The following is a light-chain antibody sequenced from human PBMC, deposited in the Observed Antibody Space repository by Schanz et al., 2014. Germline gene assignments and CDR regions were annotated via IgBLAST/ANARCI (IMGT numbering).Light chain of an antibody. CDR2: WAS. CDR1: QSVLYSSNNKNY. Sequence: DIVMTQSPDSLAVSLGERVTINCKSSQSVLYSSNNKNYLAWYQHKPGQPPNLLIYWASTRESGVPDRFSGSGSGTDFTLTISSLQAEDVAVYYCQQYYSTPYTFGQGTKLEIK. V-gene: IGKV4-1*01. CDR3: QQYYSTPYT. J-gene: IGKJ2*01.